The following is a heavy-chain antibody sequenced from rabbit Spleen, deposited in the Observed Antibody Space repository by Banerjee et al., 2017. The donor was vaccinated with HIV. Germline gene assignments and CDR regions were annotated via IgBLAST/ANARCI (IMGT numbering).Heavy chain of an antibody. J-gene: IGHJ3*01. CDR3: ARDLPDIIGWNFGF. D-gene: IGHD1-1*01. Sequence: EQVEESGGDLVKPEGSLTLTCTASGFSFTDKDVMCWVRQAPGKGLEWIGCINTITGKTVYATWAKGRFTISRASSTTVFLQMTSLTAADTATYFCARDLPDIIGWNFGFWGQGTLVTVS. CDR1: GFSFTDKDV. CDR2: INTITGKT. V-gene: IGHV1S45*01.